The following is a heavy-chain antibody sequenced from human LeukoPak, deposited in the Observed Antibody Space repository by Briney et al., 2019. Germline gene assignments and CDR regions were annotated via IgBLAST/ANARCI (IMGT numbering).Heavy chain of an antibody. V-gene: IGHV4-39*01. D-gene: IGHD5-12*01. CDR1: GGSISSSSYY. CDR3: ARAKDYSGYDPFDY. CDR2: IYYSGST. J-gene: IGHJ4*02. Sequence: SETLSLTCTVSGGSISSSSYYWGWIRQPPGKGLEWIGSIYYSGSTYYNPSLKSRVTISVDTSKNQFSLKLSSVTAADTAVYYCARAKDYSGYDPFDYWGQGTLVTVSS.